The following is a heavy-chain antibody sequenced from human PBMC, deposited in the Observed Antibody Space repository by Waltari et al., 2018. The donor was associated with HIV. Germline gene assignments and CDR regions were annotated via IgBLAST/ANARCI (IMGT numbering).Heavy chain of an antibody. Sequence: EVQLVETGGGLIQPGGSLRLSCAASGFTVSSNSMSWVRQAPGSGLEWVSVFYSGGSTYYADSVKGRFTISRDNSKNTLYLQMNSLRAEDTAVYYCARVGYGDYRPIPWWYFDLWGRGTLVTVSS. V-gene: IGHV3-53*02. CDR2: FYSGGST. CDR1: GFTVSSNS. CDR3: ARVGYGDYRPIPWWYFDL. J-gene: IGHJ2*01. D-gene: IGHD4-17*01.